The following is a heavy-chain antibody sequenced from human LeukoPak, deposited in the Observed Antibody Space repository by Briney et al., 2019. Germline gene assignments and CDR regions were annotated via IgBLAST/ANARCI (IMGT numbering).Heavy chain of an antibody. J-gene: IGHJ3*02. D-gene: IGHD2-2*01. CDR3: ARDRIPGVQLAMPGDAFDI. CDR2: INPSGGST. Sequence: ASVKVSCKASGYTFTSYYMHWARQAPGQGLEWMGIINPSGGSTSYAQKFQGRVTMTRDTSTSTVYMELSSLRSEDTAVYYCARDRIPGVQLAMPGDAFDIWGQGTMVTVSS. V-gene: IGHV1-46*01. CDR1: GYTFTSYY.